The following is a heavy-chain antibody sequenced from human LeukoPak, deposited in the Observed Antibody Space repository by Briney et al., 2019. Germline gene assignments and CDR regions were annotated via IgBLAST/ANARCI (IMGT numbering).Heavy chain of an antibody. Sequence: SETLSLTCTVSGGSISSYYWSWIRQPPGKGLEWIGYIYYTGSTNYNPSLKSRVTISVDTSKNQFSLKLSSVTAADTAVYYCLNSYYDSSGYYHNYWGQGTLVTVSS. CDR3: LNSYYDSSGYYHNY. V-gene: IGHV4-59*12. CDR1: GGSISSYY. J-gene: IGHJ4*02. D-gene: IGHD3-22*01. CDR2: IYYTGST.